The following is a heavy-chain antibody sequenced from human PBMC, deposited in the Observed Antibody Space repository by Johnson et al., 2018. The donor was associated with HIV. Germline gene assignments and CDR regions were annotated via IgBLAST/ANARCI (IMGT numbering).Heavy chain of an antibody. CDR3: ASVYYDILTGYYYDALDM. J-gene: IGHJ3*02. CDR1: GFTFSSYA. Sequence: QVQLVESGGGVVQPGRSLRLSCAASGFTFSSYAMHWVRQAPGKGLEWVAVISYDGSNKYYTDSVKGRFTISRDNSKNKLYLQMNSLSAEDTAVYYCASVYYDILTGYYYDALDMWGQGTMVTVSS. V-gene: IGHV3-30-3*01. CDR2: ISYDGSNK. D-gene: IGHD3-9*01.